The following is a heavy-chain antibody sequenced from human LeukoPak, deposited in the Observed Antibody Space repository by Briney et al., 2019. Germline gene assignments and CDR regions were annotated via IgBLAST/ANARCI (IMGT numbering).Heavy chain of an antibody. V-gene: IGHV4-61*02. J-gene: IGHJ3*02. CDR3: ARAEGLDAFDI. CDR2: IYSSGNI. D-gene: IGHD1-14*01. CDR1: GGSNSSGSYY. Sequence: SQTLSLTCTVSGGSNSSGSYYWSWIRQPAGKGLEWIGRIYSSGNINYNPSLKSRVTISSDTSKNQLFLKLTSVTAADTAVYYCARAEGLDAFDIWGQGTMVTVSS.